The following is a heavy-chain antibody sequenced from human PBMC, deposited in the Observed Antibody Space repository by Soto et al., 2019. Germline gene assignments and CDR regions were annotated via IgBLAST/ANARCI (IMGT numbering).Heavy chain of an antibody. CDR2: IGAYNGNT. J-gene: IGHJ4*02. CDR3: ARDYDWTFEY. CDR1: GFSFTNYG. V-gene: IGHV1-18*04. Sequence: XSVKVSCKASGFSFTNYGFSWVRQAPGQGLEWMGWIGAYNGNTNYAQKFQGRVTVTTDTSTNTAYMELRSLRSDDTAVYYCARDYDWTFEYWGQGTLVTVSS. D-gene: IGHD1-20*01.